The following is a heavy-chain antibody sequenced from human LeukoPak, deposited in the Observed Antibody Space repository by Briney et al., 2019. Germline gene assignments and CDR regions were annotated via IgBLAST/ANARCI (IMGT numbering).Heavy chain of an antibody. CDR1: GFTSSDHY. J-gene: IGHJ3*02. Sequence: GGSLRLSCAASGFTSSDHYMEWVRQAPGKGLEWVSYISSSSSTIYYADSVKGRFTISRDNAKNSLYLQMNSLRAEDTAVYYCASTLLGLRVAFVIWGQGTMVTVSS. CDR3: ASTLLGLRVAFVI. CDR2: ISSSSSTI. D-gene: IGHD5-12*01. V-gene: IGHV3-48*01.